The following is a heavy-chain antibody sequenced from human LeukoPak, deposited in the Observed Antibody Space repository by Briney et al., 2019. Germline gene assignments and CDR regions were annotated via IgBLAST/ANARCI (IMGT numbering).Heavy chain of an antibody. Sequence: PGGSLRLSCAASGFTFSSYAMSWVRQAPGKGLEWVSAISGSGGSTYYADSVKGRFTISRDKSKNTLYLQMNSLRAEDAAVYYCAKDRRLGRMVVATDYWGQGTLVTVSS. CDR1: GFTFSSYA. J-gene: IGHJ4*02. V-gene: IGHV3-23*01. CDR3: AKDRRLGRMVVATDY. D-gene: IGHD2-15*01. CDR2: ISGSGGST.